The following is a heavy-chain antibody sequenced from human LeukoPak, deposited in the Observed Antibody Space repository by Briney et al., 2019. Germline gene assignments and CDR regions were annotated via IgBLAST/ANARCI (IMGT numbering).Heavy chain of an antibody. CDR2: INHSGST. V-gene: IGHV4-34*01. CDR1: GGSFSGYY. J-gene: IGHJ4*02. Sequence: KPSETLSLTCAVYGGSFSGYYWSWIRQPPGKGLEWIGEINHSGSTNYNPSLKSRVTISVDTSKNQFSLKLSSVTAADTAVYYCARGYGANWKKGYYFDYWGQGTLVTVSS. D-gene: IGHD1-1*01. CDR3: ARGYGANWKKGYYFDY.